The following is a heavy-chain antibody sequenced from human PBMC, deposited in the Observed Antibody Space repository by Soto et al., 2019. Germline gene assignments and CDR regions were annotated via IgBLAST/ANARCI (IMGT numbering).Heavy chain of an antibody. V-gene: IGHV3-7*01. D-gene: IGHD3-22*01. Sequence: GGSLRLSCAASGFTFSSYWMSWVRQAPGKGLEWVANIKQDGSEKYYVDSVKGRFTISRDNAKNSLYLQMNSLRAEDTAVYYCAREGVRYYYDSSGYTFDYWGQGTLVTVSS. CDR2: IKQDGSEK. CDR1: GFTFSSYW. CDR3: AREGVRYYYDSSGYTFDY. J-gene: IGHJ4*02.